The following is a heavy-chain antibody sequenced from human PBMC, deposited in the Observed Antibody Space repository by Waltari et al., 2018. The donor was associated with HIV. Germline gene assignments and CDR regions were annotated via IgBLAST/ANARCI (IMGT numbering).Heavy chain of an antibody. CDR1: GFTFSTHW. V-gene: IGHV3-74*01. D-gene: IGHD5-18*01. J-gene: IGHJ4*02. Sequence: EVQLVESGGGLVQPGGSLRLSCAASGFTFSTHWMHWVRQVPGKGLLCVSRINSDGSRTSYADSVKGRFTISRDNAKNTVYLQMNSLRVEDAAVYYCARVGGYTSPLSNWGQGTLVTVSS. CDR2: INSDGSRT. CDR3: ARVGGYTSPLSN.